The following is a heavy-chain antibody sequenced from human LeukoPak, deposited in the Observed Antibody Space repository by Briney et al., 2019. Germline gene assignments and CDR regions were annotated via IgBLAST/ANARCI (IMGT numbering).Heavy chain of an antibody. J-gene: IGHJ4*02. CDR3: AKDWGGYSYGTVDY. CDR2: ISSSSSYI. CDR1: GFTFSSYS. V-gene: IGHV3-21*01. D-gene: IGHD5-18*01. Sequence: GGSLRLSCAASGFTFSSYSMNWVRQAPGKGLEWVSSISSSSSYIYYADSVKGRFTISRDNAKNSLYLQMNSLRAEDTAVYYCAKDWGGYSYGTVDYWGQGTLVTVSS.